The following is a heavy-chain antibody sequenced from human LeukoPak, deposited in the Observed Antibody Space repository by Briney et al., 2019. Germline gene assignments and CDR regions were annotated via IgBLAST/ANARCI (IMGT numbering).Heavy chain of an antibody. CDR1: GGSINSNSYY. J-gene: IGHJ6*02. CDR3: ASLGYSYGYYYGMDV. CDR2: FYYSGST. V-gene: IGHV4-39*01. Sequence: SETLSLTCTVSGGSINSNSYYWGWIRQSPGKGLEWIGTFYYSGSTYYNPSLKSRVSISIDTSKNQFSLKLSSVTAADTAVYYCASLGYSYGYYYGMDVWGQGTTVTVSS. D-gene: IGHD5-18*01.